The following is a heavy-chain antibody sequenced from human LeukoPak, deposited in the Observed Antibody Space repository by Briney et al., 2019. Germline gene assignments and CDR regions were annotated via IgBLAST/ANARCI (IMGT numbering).Heavy chain of an antibody. CDR2: ISGSGGST. D-gene: IGHD3-22*01. Sequence: EGSLRLSCAASGFTFSSYGMSWVRQAPGKGLEWVSAISGSGGSTYYADSVKGRFTISRDNSKNTLYLQMNSLRAEDTAVYYCAKDWDYYDSSGSAEYFQHWGQGTLVTVSS. CDR1: GFTFSSYG. CDR3: AKDWDYYDSSGSAEYFQH. J-gene: IGHJ1*01. V-gene: IGHV3-23*01.